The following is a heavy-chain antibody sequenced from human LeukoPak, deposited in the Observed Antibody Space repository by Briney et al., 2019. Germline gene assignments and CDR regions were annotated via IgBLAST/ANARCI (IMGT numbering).Heavy chain of an antibody. Sequence: SETLSLTCTVSGGSISIYYWNWIRQPAGKGLEWIGRIFTSGITNYNPSLKSRVTMSVDTSKNQFSLNLSSVTAADTAVYDCARESAGTYYNPLGYMDVWGKGTTVTVSS. CDR1: GGSISIYY. CDR2: IFTSGIT. V-gene: IGHV4-4*07. J-gene: IGHJ6*03. D-gene: IGHD3-10*01. CDR3: ARESAGTYYNPLGYMDV.